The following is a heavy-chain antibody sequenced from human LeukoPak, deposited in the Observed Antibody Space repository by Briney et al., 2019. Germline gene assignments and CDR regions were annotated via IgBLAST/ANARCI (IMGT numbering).Heavy chain of an antibody. CDR2: ISGSGGST. CDR3: ARDLYQWELNY. Sequence: GGSLRLSCAASGFTFSSYGMHWVRQAPGKGLEWVSAISGSGGSTYYADSVKGRFTISRDNAKNTLYLQMNSLRAEDTAVYYCARDLYQWELNYWGQGTLVTVSS. V-gene: IGHV3-23*01. CDR1: GFTFSSYG. J-gene: IGHJ4*02. D-gene: IGHD1-26*01.